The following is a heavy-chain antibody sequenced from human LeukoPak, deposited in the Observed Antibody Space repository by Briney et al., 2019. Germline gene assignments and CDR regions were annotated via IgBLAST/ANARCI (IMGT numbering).Heavy chain of an antibody. D-gene: IGHD6-19*01. J-gene: IGHJ4*02. Sequence: SETLSLTCTVSGGSISGSSYYWGWIRQPPGKGLEWIGSIYYSGSTYYNPSLKSRVTISVDTSKNQFSLKLSSVTAADTAVYYCARDEQWLQWAYWGQGTLVTVSS. CDR2: IYYSGST. CDR3: ARDEQWLQWAY. V-gene: IGHV4-39*07. CDR1: GGSISGSSYY.